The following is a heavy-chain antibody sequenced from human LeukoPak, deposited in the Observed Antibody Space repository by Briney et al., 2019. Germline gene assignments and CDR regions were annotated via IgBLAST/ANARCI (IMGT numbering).Heavy chain of an antibody. J-gene: IGHJ4*02. CDR3: ASSYCSSTSCYNSY. Sequence: GGSLRLSCAASGFTFSDYYMSWIRQAPGKGLEWVSYISSSGSTIYYADSVKGRFTISRDNAKNSLYLQMNSLRAEDTAVYYCASSYCSSTSCYNSYWGQGTLVTVPS. V-gene: IGHV3-11*04. CDR2: ISSSGSTI. D-gene: IGHD2-2*02. CDR1: GFTFSDYY.